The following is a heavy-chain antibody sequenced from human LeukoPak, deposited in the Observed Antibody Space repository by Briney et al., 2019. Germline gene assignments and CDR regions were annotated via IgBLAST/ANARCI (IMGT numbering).Heavy chain of an antibody. Sequence: GGSLRLSCAASQFTFSNYGIHWVRQAPGKGLEWVAVISYDGSNKYYGDSVKGRFTISRDNSMNTLYLQMNSLRAEDTAVYYCAKVSYSGYDFDYWGQGTLVTVSS. CDR2: ISYDGSNK. D-gene: IGHD5-12*01. CDR1: QFTFSNYG. CDR3: AKVSYSGYDFDY. J-gene: IGHJ4*02. V-gene: IGHV3-30*18.